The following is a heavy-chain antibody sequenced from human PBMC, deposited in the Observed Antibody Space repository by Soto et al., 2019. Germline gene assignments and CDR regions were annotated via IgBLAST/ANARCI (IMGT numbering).Heavy chain of an antibody. V-gene: IGHV3-30*18. Sequence: QVQLVESGGGVVQPGRSLRLSCAASGFTFSSYGMHWVRQAPGKGLEWVAVISYDGSNKYYADSVKGRFTISRDNSKNTLYLQMNSLRAEDTAVYYCANAYDSSSGLDYWGQGILVTVSS. CDR1: GFTFSSYG. J-gene: IGHJ4*02. D-gene: IGHD3-22*01. CDR3: ANAYDSSSGLDY. CDR2: ISYDGSNK.